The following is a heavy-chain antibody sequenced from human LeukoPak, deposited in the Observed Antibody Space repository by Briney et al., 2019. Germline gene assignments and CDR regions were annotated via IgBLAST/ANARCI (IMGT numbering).Heavy chain of an antibody. CDR2: IYHSGNT. CDR3: ARDDRSPLVDAFDI. D-gene: IGHD6-6*01. J-gene: IGHJ3*02. V-gene: IGHV4-59*01. CDR1: GDSISSYY. Sequence: SETLSLTCSVSGDSISSYYWNWIRQPPGKGLEWIGNIYHSGNTNYNPSLKSRVTISVDTSKNQFSLKLSSVTAADTAVYYCARDDRSPLVDAFDIWGQGTMVTVSS.